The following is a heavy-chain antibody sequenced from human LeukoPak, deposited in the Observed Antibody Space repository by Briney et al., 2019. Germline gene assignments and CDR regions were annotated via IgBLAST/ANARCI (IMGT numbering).Heavy chain of an antibody. V-gene: IGHV3-23*01. D-gene: IGHD4-17*01. CDR3: AKDSARFGDYGKYYFDY. Sequence: GGSLRLSCAASGFTVSSNYMSWVRQAPGKGLEWVSGISGSGGSTYYADSVKGRFTISRDNSKNTLYLQMNSLRAEDTAVYYCAKDSARFGDYGKYYFDYWGQGTLVTVSS. J-gene: IGHJ4*02. CDR2: ISGSGGST. CDR1: GFTVSSNY.